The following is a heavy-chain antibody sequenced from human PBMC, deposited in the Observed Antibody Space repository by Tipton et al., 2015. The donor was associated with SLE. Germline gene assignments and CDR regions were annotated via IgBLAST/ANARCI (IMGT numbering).Heavy chain of an antibody. Sequence: TLSLTCAVHGGSLSGYYWSWIRQPPGKGLEWIGEINHSGSTNYNPSLKSRVTISVDTSKNQFSLKLSSVTAADTAVYYCAGRSVVIDYWGQGTLVTVSS. V-gene: IGHV4-34*01. CDR1: GGSLSGYY. CDR2: INHSGST. CDR3: AGRSVVIDY. D-gene: IGHD3-22*01. J-gene: IGHJ4*02.